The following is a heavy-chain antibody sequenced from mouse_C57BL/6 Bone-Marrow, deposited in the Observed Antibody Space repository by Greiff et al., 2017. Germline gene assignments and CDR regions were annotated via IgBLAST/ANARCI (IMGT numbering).Heavy chain of an antibody. Sequence: QVQLQQSGAELVRPGASVTLSCKASGYTFTDYEMHWVKQTPVHGLEWIGAIDPETGGTAYNQKFKGKAILTADKSSSTAYMELRSLTSEDSAVYYCTRSMTTPVRAMDYWGQGTSVTVSS. CDR2: IDPETGGT. CDR1: GYTFTDYE. V-gene: IGHV1-15*01. J-gene: IGHJ4*01. CDR3: TRSMTTPVRAMDY. D-gene: IGHD2-4*01.